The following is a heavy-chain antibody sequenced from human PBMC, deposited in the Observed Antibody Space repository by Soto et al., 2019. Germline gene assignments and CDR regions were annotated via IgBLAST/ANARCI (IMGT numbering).Heavy chain of an antibody. CDR2: FGGSGGT. Sequence: GGSLRLSCVGSGFIFSNYAMAWVRQAPGKGLEWVSGFGGSGGTYYADSVKGRYTISRDNSKNTLYLQMNSLRVEDTAVYYCAKSQSSLYYIDVWGKGTAVTVSS. V-gene: IGHV3-23*01. CDR1: GFIFSNYA. CDR3: AKSQSSLYYIDV. J-gene: IGHJ6*03.